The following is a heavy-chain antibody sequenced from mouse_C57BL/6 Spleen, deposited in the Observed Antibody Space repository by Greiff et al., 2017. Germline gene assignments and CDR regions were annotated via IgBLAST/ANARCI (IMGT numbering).Heavy chain of an antibody. J-gene: IGHJ4*01. D-gene: IGHD1-1*01. CDR1: GYAFSSSW. V-gene: IGHV1-82*01. CDR2: IYPGDGDT. Sequence: VQLQQSGPERVKPGASVKISCKASGYAFSSSWMNWVKQRPGKGLEWIGRIYPGDGDTNYNGKFKGKATLTADKSSSTAYMQLSSLTSEDSAVYFCARSGSEEGYYAMDYWGQGTSVTVSS. CDR3: ARSGSEEGYYAMDY.